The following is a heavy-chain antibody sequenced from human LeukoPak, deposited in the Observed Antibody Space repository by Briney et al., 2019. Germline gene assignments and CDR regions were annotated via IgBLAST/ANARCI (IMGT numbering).Heavy chain of an antibody. V-gene: IGHV3-7*04. CDR2: IKQDGSKK. D-gene: IGHD5-24*01. CDR1: GFPFSSYW. Sequence: GGSLRLSCVASGFPFSSYWMTWVRQAPGKGLEWVANIKQDGSKKSYVDSVKGRFTISRDNAKNSLYLQMNSLRAEDTAIYYCTRVGYIDEGIDYWGQGTLSPSPQ. CDR3: TRVGYIDEGIDY. J-gene: IGHJ4*02.